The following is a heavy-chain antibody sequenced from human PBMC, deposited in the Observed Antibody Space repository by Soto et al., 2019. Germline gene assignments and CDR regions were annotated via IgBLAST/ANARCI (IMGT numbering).Heavy chain of an antibody. D-gene: IGHD3-10*01. CDR3: ARVGGYYYGSGSYRV. V-gene: IGHV1-18*01. CDR1: GYTFTSYG. J-gene: IGHJ4*02. Sequence: QVQLVQSGAEVKKPGASVKVSCKASGYTFTSYGISWVRQAPGQGLEWMGWISAYNGNTNYAQKLPGRVTMTTDTSTSTAYKELRSLRSDDTAVYYCARVGGYYYGSGSYRVWGQGTLVTVSS. CDR2: ISAYNGNT.